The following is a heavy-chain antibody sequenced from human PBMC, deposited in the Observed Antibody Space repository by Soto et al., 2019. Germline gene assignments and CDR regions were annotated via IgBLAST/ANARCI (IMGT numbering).Heavy chain of an antibody. CDR2: IIPIFNSA. V-gene: IGHV1-69*13. CDR1: GGTFNNYA. J-gene: IGHJ4*02. Sequence: SVKVSCKASGGTFNNYALSWVRQAPGQGLEWMGGIIPIFNSANHAQKFQGRVTITADDSTSTAYMELRSLRPDDTAVYYCAREVTVASYSFDFWGQGTLVTVSS. CDR3: AREVTVASYSFDF. D-gene: IGHD5-12*01.